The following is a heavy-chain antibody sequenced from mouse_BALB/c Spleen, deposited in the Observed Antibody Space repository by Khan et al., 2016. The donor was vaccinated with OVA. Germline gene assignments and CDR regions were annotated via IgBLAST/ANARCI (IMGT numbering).Heavy chain of an antibody. J-gene: IGHJ3*01. V-gene: IGHV1-77*01. CDR1: RYTFTDYI. D-gene: IGHD2-3*01. CDR3: ARGGYSAFSY. Sequence: QVQLKQSGPEVVKPGASLKVSCKASRYTFTDYIIGWVKQSTRQGLEWIGDIFPGSDTPYYNEKFKDKATLTADISSNTAYMQLSSLTSEDSAVYFCARGGYSAFSYWGQGTLVTVSA. CDR2: IFPGSDTP.